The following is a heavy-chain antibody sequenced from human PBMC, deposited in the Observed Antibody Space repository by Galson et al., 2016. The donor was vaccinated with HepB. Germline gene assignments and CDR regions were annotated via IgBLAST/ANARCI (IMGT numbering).Heavy chain of an antibody. J-gene: IGHJ4*02. CDR2: IYYSGST. D-gene: IGHD3-3*01. V-gene: IGHV4-30-4*01. Sequence: LSLTCTVSGGSISSGDYYWSWIRQPPGKGLEWIGYIYYSGSTYYNPSLKSRVTMSVDTSKNQFSLRLSSVTAADTAVYYCARGYYDFWSGSRSLDCWGQGTLVTVSS. CDR1: GGSISSGDYY. CDR3: ARGYYDFWSGSRSLDC.